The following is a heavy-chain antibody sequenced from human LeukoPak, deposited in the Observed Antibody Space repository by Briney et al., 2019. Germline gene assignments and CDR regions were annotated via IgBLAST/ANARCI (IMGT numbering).Heavy chain of an antibody. V-gene: IGHV1-69*13. D-gene: IGHD3-10*01. Sequence: SVKVSCKASGGTFSSYAISWVRQAPGQGLEWMGGIIPIFGTANYAQKFQGRVTITADESTSTAYMGLSSLRSEDTAVYYCARAQRLWFGELLPFDYWGQGTLVTVSS. CDR2: IIPIFGTA. J-gene: IGHJ4*02. CDR1: GGTFSSYA. CDR3: ARAQRLWFGELLPFDY.